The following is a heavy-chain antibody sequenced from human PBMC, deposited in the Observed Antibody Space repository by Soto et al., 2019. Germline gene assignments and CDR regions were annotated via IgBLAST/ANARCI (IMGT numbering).Heavy chain of an antibody. CDR1: GYTFTSYG. D-gene: IGHD3-3*01. CDR3: AIGVVIFWYDY. V-gene: IGHV1-8*02. Sequence: ASVKLSCKASGYTFTSYGISWVRQATGQGLEWMGWINPYSGNTGYAQKLQGRVTMTRNTSISTAYMELSSLRSEDTAVYYCAIGVVIFWYDYWGQGTLVTVSS. CDR2: INPYSGNT. J-gene: IGHJ4*02.